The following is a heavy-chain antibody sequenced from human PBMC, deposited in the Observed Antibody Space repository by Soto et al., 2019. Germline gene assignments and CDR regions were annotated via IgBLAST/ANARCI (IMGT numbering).Heavy chain of an antibody. CDR1: GFTVSSNY. J-gene: IGHJ6*02. D-gene: IGHD2-15*01. Sequence: ESGGGLVQPGGSLRLSCAASGFTVSSNYMSWVRQAPGKGLEWVSVIYSGGSTYYADSVKGRFTISRDNSKNTLYLQMNSLRAEDTAVYCCARVGVVASYYYYYGMDVWGQGTTVTVSS. CDR2: IYSGGST. V-gene: IGHV3-66*01. CDR3: ARVGVVASYYYYYGMDV.